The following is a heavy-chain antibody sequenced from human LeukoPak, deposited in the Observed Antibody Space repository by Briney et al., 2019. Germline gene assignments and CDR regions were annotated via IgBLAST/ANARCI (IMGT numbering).Heavy chain of an antibody. CDR3: ARQGVRYFDWTDAFDI. V-gene: IGHV1-8*03. CDR1: GYTFTSYD. Sequence: ASVKVSCKASGYTFTSYDINWVRQATGQGLEWMGWMNPNSGNTGYAQRFQGRVTITRNTSISTAYMELSSLRSEDTAVYYCARQGVRYFDWTDAFDIWGQGTMVTVSS. CDR2: MNPNSGNT. J-gene: IGHJ3*02. D-gene: IGHD3-9*01.